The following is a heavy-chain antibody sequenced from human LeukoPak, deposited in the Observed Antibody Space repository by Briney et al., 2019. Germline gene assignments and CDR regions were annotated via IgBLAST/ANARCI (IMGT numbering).Heavy chain of an antibody. CDR1: GGTFSSYA. D-gene: IGHD3-3*01. V-gene: IGHV1-69*05. Sequence: SVKVSCKASGGTFSSYAISWVRQAPGQGLEWMGRIILIFGTANYAQKFQGRVTITTDESTSTAYMELSSLRSEDTAVYYCARVPLSTNYDFWSGYYPYNWFDPWGQGTLVTVSS. CDR2: IILIFGTA. CDR3: ARVPLSTNYDFWSGYYPYNWFDP. J-gene: IGHJ5*02.